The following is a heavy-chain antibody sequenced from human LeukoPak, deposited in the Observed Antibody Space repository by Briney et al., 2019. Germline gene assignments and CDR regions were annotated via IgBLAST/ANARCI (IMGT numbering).Heavy chain of an antibody. CDR3: ARVSLDFYDRSGYYYFDY. CDR1: GGSISSYY. D-gene: IGHD3-22*01. Sequence: PSETLSLTCTVSGGSISSYYWSWIRQPAGKGLEWIGRIYTSGSTNYNPSLKSRVTMSVDTSKNQFSLKLSSVTAADTAVYYCARVSLDFYDRSGYYYFDYWGQGTLATVSS. CDR2: IYTSGST. V-gene: IGHV4-4*07. J-gene: IGHJ4*02.